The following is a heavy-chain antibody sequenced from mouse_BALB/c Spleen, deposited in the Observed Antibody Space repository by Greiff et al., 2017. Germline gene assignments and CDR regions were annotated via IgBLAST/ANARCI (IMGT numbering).Heavy chain of an antibody. CDR2: INPSNGRT. CDR3: ARAIYYYGRGYFGV. Sequence: QVQLKQPGAELVKPGASVKLSCKASGYTLTSYWMHWVKQRPGQGLEWIGEINPSNGRTNYNEKFKSKATLTVDKSSSTAYMQLSSLTSEDSTVYYCARAIYYYGRGYFGVWGAGTTGTVSS. D-gene: IGHD1-1*01. CDR1: GYTLTSYW. V-gene: IGHV1S81*02. J-gene: IGHJ1*01.